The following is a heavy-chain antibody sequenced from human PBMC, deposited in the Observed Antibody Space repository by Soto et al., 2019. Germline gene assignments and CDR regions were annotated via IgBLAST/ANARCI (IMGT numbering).Heavy chain of an antibody. J-gene: IGHJ5*02. D-gene: IGHD5-12*01. CDR1: GDSVSSNTAS. V-gene: IGHV6-1*01. CDR2: TYFRSKWYN. Sequence: SQTLSLTCAISGDSVSSNTASWNWIRQSPSRGLEWLGRTYFRSKWYNDYAVSVKRRIIINPDTSNNQFSLQLNSVTPEDTAVYFCAKGDNLGPKTGYAFDPWGQGIMVPVSS. CDR3: AKGDNLGPKTGYAFDP.